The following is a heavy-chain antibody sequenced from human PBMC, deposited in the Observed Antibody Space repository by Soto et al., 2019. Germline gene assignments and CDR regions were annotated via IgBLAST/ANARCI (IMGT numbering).Heavy chain of an antibody. CDR2: IYYSGST. Sequence: PSETLSLTCIVSGGYISNYYWSWIRQPPGKGLEWIGYIYYSGSTNYNPSLTSRVTISVDTSKNQFSLKLSSVTAADTAVYYCARHRYSYGVYYFDYWGQGTLVTVSS. J-gene: IGHJ4*02. CDR1: GGYISNYY. D-gene: IGHD5-18*01. CDR3: ARHRYSYGVYYFDY. V-gene: IGHV4-59*08.